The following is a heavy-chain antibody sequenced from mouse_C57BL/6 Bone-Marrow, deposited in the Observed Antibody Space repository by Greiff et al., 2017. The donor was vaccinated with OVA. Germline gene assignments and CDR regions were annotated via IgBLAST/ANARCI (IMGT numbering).Heavy chain of an antibody. CDR2: IYPGDGDT. V-gene: IGHV1-82*01. Sequence: VQLQQSGAELVKPGASVKISCKASGYAFSSYWMNWVKQRPGKGLEWIGRIYPGDGDTNYNGKFKGKATLTADKSSSTAYMQLSSLTSEDSAVYFCARGITTVVPFAYWGQGTLVTVSA. CDR3: ARGITTVVPFAY. J-gene: IGHJ3*01. CDR1: GYAFSSYW. D-gene: IGHD1-1*01.